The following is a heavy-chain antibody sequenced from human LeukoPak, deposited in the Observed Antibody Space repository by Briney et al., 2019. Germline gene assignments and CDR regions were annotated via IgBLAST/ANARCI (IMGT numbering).Heavy chain of an antibody. CDR3: AKDWGSGWSNNWFDP. Sequence: GGSLRLSCAASGFTFSSYGMSWVRQAPGKGLEWVSAISGSGGSTYYADSVKGRFTISRDNSKNTLYLQMNSLRAEDTAVYYCAKDWGSGWSNNWFDPWGQGTLVTVSS. D-gene: IGHD6-19*01. CDR2: ISGSGGST. CDR1: GFTFSSYG. V-gene: IGHV3-23*01. J-gene: IGHJ5*02.